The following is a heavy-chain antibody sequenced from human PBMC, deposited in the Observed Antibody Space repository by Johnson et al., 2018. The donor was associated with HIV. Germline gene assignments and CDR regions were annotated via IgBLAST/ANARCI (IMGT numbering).Heavy chain of an antibody. D-gene: IGHD4-17*01. V-gene: IGHV3-11*04. CDR3: ARATVDDYGDYDDAFDI. CDR2: TSSSDSTI. CDR1: GFTFSDYY. J-gene: IGHJ3*02. Sequence: QVQLVESGGGLVKPGGSLRLSCAASGFTFSDYYMSWIRQAPGTGPDWGSYTSSSDSTIYYADSVKGRFTISRDNDKNSLYLQMNSLRAEDTAVSSCARATVDDYGDYDDAFDIWGQGTKVTVSS.